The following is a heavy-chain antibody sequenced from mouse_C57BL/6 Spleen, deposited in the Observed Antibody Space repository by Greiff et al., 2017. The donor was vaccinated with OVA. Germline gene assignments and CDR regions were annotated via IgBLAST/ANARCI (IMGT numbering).Heavy chain of an antibody. CDR3: ARPYYYGSSTGAMDY. CDR2: IDPSDSYT. Sequence: QVHVKQPGAELVMPGASVKLSCKASGYTFTSYWMHWVKQRPGQGLEWIGEIDPSDSYTNYNQKFKGKSTLTVDKSSSTAYMQLSSLTSEDSAVYYCARPYYYGSSTGAMDYWGQGTSVTVSS. J-gene: IGHJ4*01. D-gene: IGHD1-1*01. V-gene: IGHV1-69*01. CDR1: GYTFTSYW.